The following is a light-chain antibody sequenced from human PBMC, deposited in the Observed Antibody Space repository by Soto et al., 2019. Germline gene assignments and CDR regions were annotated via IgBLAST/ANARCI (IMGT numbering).Light chain of an antibody. CDR2: GAS. Sequence: EILMTQSPVTLSVSPGERATLSCRASQSVSSNLAWYQHKPGQAPRLLIYGASTRATGIPARFSGSGSGTEFTLTISSLQSEDFAVYYCQQYNNWPWTFGQGTKVEIK. V-gene: IGKV3-15*01. CDR1: QSVSSN. J-gene: IGKJ1*01. CDR3: QQYNNWPWT.